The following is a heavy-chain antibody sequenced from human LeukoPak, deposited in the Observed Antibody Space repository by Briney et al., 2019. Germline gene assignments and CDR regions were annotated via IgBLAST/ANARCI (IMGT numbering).Heavy chain of an antibody. CDR2: ISAYNGNT. J-gene: IGHJ6*02. V-gene: IGHV1-18*04. CDR3: ARDEYCTNGVCYTGAYYYYGMDV. D-gene: IGHD2-8*01. CDR1: GYTFTSYY. Sequence: ASVKVSCKASGYTFTSYYMHWVRQAPGQGLEWMGWISAYNGNTNYAQKLQGRVTMTTDTSTSTAYMELRSLRSDDTAVYYCARDEYCTNGVCYTGAYYYYGMDVWGQGTTVTVSS.